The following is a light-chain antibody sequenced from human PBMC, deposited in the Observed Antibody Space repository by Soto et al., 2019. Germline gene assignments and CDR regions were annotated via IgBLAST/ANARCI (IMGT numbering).Light chain of an antibody. Sequence: QSALTQPPSASRSPGQSVTISCIGTSSDVGGYNYVYWYQQHPGKAPKLMIYEVSKRPSGVPDRFSGSKSGNTASLTVSGLQAEDEADYYCSSYAASNNLGVFGGGTKLTVL. V-gene: IGLV2-8*02. CDR1: SSDVGGYNY. J-gene: IGLJ2*01. CDR2: EVS. CDR3: SSYAASNNLGV.